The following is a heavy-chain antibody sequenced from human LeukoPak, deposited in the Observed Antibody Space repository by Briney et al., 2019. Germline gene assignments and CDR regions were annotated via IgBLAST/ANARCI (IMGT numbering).Heavy chain of an antibody. J-gene: IGHJ4*02. CDR1: GFTFSSYG. CDR2: ISWNSNNI. Sequence: PGGSLRLSCAASGFTFSSYGMHWVRQAPGKGLEWVSGISWNSNNIVYADSVKGRFTISRDNAKNSLYLQMHSLRAEDTAFYYCAKDIGPLTYYYDSSGYSGAFEYWGQGTLVTVSS. CDR3: AKDIGPLTYYYDSSGYSGAFEY. V-gene: IGHV3-9*01. D-gene: IGHD3-22*01.